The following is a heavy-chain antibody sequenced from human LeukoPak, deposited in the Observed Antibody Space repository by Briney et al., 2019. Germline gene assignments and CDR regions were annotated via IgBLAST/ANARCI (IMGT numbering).Heavy chain of an antibody. Sequence: GGSLRLSCAASGITFSSYWMHWVRQAPGKGLVWVSRINSDGSSTSYADSAKGRFTISRDNAKNTLYLQMNSLRAEDTSVYYCAREDGGNSDYFDYWGQGTLVTVSS. CDR2: INSDGSST. CDR3: AREDGGNSDYFDY. V-gene: IGHV3-74*01. D-gene: IGHD4-23*01. CDR1: GITFSSYW. J-gene: IGHJ4*02.